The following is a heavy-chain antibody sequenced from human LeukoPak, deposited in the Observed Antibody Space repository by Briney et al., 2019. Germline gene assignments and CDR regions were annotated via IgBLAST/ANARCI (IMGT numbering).Heavy chain of an antibody. J-gene: IGHJ6*02. CDR3: ARGPEWTAAYYYYGMDV. Sequence: GGSLRLSCAASGFTFSSYWMSWVRQAPGKGLEWVANIKQDGSEKCYVDSVKGRFTISRDNAKNSLYLQMNSLRAEDTAVYYCARGPEWTAAYYYYGMDVWGQGTTVTVSS. CDR1: GFTFSSYW. V-gene: IGHV3-7*01. CDR2: IKQDGSEK. D-gene: IGHD3-3*01.